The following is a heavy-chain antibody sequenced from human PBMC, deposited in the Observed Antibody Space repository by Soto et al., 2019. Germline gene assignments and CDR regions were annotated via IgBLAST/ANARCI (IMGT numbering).Heavy chain of an antibody. Sequence: VGSLRLSCAASGFTVSSNYMSWVRQAPGKGLEWVSFIYSGGSTYYAYSVKGRFTISRDNSKNTLYLQMNSLRAEDTAVYYCASRDYYGMDVWGQGTTVTVSS. CDR2: IYSGGST. J-gene: IGHJ6*02. CDR1: GFTVSSNY. V-gene: IGHV3-53*01. CDR3: ASRDYYGMDV.